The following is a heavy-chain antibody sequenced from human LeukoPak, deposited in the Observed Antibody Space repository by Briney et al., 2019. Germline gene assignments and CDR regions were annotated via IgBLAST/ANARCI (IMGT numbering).Heavy chain of an antibody. CDR2: IYYSGST. CDR1: GGSISSYY. Sequence: SETLSLTCTVSGGSISSYYWSWIRQPPGKGLEWIGYIYYSGSTNYNPSLKSRVTISVDTSKNQFSLKLSSVTAADTAVYYCARTYYDILTGYYTGNWFDPWGQGTLVTVSS. CDR3: ARTYYDILTGYYTGNWFDP. J-gene: IGHJ5*02. D-gene: IGHD3-9*01. V-gene: IGHV4-59*01.